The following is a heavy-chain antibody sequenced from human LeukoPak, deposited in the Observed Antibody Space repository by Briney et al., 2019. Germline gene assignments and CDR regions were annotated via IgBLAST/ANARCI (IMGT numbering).Heavy chain of an antibody. CDR2: IKQDGSER. CDR1: GVTFSSYW. J-gene: IGHJ4*02. V-gene: IGHV3-7*01. Sequence: GGSLRLSCAASGVTFSSYWMSWVCQAPAPGLDWVANIKQDGSERYYVDSVQGRFTISRDNDKNKLYLPMNSLRAEDTAVYYCASTPLLYYYDSSGFRFGYWGQRTLVTVSS. CDR3: ASTPLLYYYDSSGFRFGY. D-gene: IGHD3-22*01.